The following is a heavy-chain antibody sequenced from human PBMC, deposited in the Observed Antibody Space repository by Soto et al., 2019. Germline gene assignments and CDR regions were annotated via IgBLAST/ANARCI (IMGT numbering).Heavy chain of an antibody. J-gene: IGHJ4*02. V-gene: IGHV4-61*01. CDR2: IYYSGST. CDR1: GCSVSSGSYY. D-gene: IGHD3-3*01. CDR3: ARVWSGYHGGFDY. Sequence: PSETLSLTGPVSGCSVSSGSYYWSWIRQPPGKGLEWIGYIYYSGSTNYNPSLKSRVTISVDTSKNQFSLKLSSVTAADTAVYYCARVWSGYHGGFDYWGQGTLVTVSS.